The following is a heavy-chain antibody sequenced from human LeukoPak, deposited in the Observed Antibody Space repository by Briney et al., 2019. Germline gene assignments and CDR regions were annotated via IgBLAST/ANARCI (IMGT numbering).Heavy chain of an antibody. V-gene: IGHV3-53*01. CDR1: GFIVSSNY. Sequence: GGSLRLSCAASGFIVSSNYMSWVRQAPGRGLEWVSVIYSGGRTYYADSVKGRFTISRDNSKNTLYLQMNSLRAEDTAVYYCAKDSGVVVTAIPNYWGQGALVTVSS. CDR2: IYSGGRT. D-gene: IGHD2-21*02. J-gene: IGHJ4*02. CDR3: AKDSGVVVTAIPNY.